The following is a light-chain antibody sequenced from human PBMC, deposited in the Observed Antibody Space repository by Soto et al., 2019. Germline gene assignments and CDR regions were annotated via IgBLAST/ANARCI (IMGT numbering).Light chain of an antibody. CDR2: GVR. J-gene: IGLJ1*01. V-gene: IGLV2-14*01. CDR3: RRLTTLRFYV. CDR1: YSDIGAYNY. Sequence: QSVLTQPTSVSGSPGQSITTSCTGTYSDIGAYNYVSWYQQHPGKAPTLLIHGVRNRPSGVSNRFFASKSGLTASLTISGFQAQVEANYSSRRLTTLRFYVF.